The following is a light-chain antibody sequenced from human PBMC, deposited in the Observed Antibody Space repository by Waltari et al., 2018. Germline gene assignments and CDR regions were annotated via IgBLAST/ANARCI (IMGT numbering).Light chain of an antibody. CDR2: DVT. V-gene: IGLV2-11*01. J-gene: IGLJ3*02. CDR3: SSYAGNYTSM. Sequence: QSALTQPRSVSGSPGQSVTISCTGTSSDVGGYNYVSWYQQHPGKVPKIMVYDVTKRPSGFPDRFSGAKSGYTASLTISGLQAEDEADYYCSSYAGNYTSMFGGGTKLTVL. CDR1: SSDVGGYNY.